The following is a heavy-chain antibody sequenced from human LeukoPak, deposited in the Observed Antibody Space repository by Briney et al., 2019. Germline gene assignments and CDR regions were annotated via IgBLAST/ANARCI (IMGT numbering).Heavy chain of an antibody. J-gene: IGHJ4*02. CDR2: ISYSENP. Sequence: SETLSLTCTVSGGSISSYYWSWIRQPPGKVLEWIGYISYSENPNYNPSLKNRVTLSVDTSQNQFSLKLRSVTAADTAVYYCARARMDYYDSSGYPLLVFYFDYWGQGTLVTVSS. CDR3: ARARMDYYDSSGYPLLVFYFDY. CDR1: GGSISSYY. V-gene: IGHV4-59*01. D-gene: IGHD3-22*01.